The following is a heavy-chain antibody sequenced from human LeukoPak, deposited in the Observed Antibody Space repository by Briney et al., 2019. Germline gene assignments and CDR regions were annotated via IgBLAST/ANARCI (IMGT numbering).Heavy chain of an antibody. D-gene: IGHD6-19*01. Sequence: SETLSLTCAVYGGSFSGYYWSWIRQPPGKGLEWIGEINHSGSTNYNPSLKSRVTISVDTSKNQFSLKLSSVTAADTAVYYCAREAESSGWYYWCFDLWGRGTLVTVSS. J-gene: IGHJ2*01. CDR1: GGSFSGYY. CDR3: AREAESSGWYYWCFDL. CDR2: INHSGST. V-gene: IGHV4-34*01.